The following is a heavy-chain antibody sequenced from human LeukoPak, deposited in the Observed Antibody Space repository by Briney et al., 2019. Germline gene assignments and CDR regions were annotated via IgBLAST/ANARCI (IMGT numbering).Heavy chain of an antibody. J-gene: IGHJ4*02. V-gene: IGHV3-23*01. D-gene: IGHD3-10*01. CDR2: ISGGGGTT. CDR1: GFTFSSYS. CDR3: ARAAMVRGVDYFDY. Sequence: PGGSLRLSCAASGFTFSSYSMTWVRQAPAKGLEWGAVISGGGGTTYYADSVKGRLTISRDNPKNTLYLQMNSLRAEDTAVYYCARAAMVRGVDYFDYWGQGNLVTVSS.